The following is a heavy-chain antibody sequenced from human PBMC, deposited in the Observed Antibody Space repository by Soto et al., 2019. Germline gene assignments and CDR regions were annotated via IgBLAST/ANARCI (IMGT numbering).Heavy chain of an antibody. D-gene: IGHD2-8*01. CDR1: GYTFTGYY. J-gene: IGHJ6*02. Sequence: GASVKVSCKASGYTFTGYYVHWVRQAPGQGLEWMGWINPNSGDTYLAQRFQGRVTMNRDTSISTASMELTRLTSDDTAIYYCARGDSTDCSNGVCSFFYNHDMDVWGQGTTVTVSS. CDR2: INPNSGDT. CDR3: ARGDSTDCSNGVCSFFYNHDMDV. V-gene: IGHV1-2*02.